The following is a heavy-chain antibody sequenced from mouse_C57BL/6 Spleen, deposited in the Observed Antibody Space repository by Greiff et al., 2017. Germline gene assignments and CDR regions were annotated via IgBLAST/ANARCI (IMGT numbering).Heavy chain of an antibody. J-gene: IGHJ1*03. CDR2: ITHSGET. CDR1: GFPITSGYY. V-gene: IGHV12-3*01. CDR3: AGANDGYYGYFDV. Sequence: VKLVESGPGLVKPSQSLFLTCSITGFPITSGYYWIWIRQSPGKPLEWMGYITHSGETFYNPSLQSPISITRETSKNQFFLQLNSVTTEDTAMYYCAGANDGYYGYFDVWGTGTTVTVSS. D-gene: IGHD2-3*01.